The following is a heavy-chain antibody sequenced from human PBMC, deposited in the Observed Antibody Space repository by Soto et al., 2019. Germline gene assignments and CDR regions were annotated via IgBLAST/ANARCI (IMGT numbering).Heavy chain of an antibody. Sequence: QVQLQESGPGLVEPSGTLSLTCAVSGGSVSTSNWWTWVRQPPGKGLEWIGEISHVGSTNYNPSLKSRVSISIDKSKYQVFLNLNSVTAADTAVYYCATRDDSSGYVWGRGTLVTVSS. D-gene: IGHD3-22*01. V-gene: IGHV4-4*02. CDR1: GGSVSTSNW. CDR3: ATRDDSSGYV. CDR2: ISHVGST. J-gene: IGHJ2*01.